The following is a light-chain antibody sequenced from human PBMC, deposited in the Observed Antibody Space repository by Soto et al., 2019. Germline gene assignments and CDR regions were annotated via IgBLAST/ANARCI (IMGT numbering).Light chain of an antibody. Sequence: QSALTQPASVSGSPGQSITISCTGTSSDVGGYNYVSWYQQHPGKAPKLMIYEVSNRPSGVSNRFSGSKSGNTASLTISGLHAEYEADYYCSSYTISSISYVFGTWTKLTVL. V-gene: IGLV2-14*01. CDR2: EVS. CDR1: SSDVGGYNY. CDR3: SSYTISSISYV. J-gene: IGLJ1*01.